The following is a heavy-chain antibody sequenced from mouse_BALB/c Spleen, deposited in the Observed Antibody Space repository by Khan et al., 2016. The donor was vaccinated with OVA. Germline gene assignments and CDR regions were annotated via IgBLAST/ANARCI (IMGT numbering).Heavy chain of an antibody. CDR3: ARWDWYFDV. Sequence: VQLQQSGAELVKPGASVKLSCTASGFNIKDTYMHWVKQRPEQGLEWIGRIDPANGNTKYDPKFQGKATITADTSSNTAYLQLSSLTSEDSAAYYCARWDWYFDVWGAGTTVTVSS. V-gene: IGHV14-3*02. CDR1: GFNIKDTY. CDR2: IDPANGNT. J-gene: IGHJ1*01.